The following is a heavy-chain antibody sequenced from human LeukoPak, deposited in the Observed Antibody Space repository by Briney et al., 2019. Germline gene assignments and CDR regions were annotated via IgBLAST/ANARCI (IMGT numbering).Heavy chain of an antibody. CDR3: AKGGSIVVVPAAEH. J-gene: IGHJ1*01. CDR1: GFSFSNYA. Sequence: AGGSLRLSCAASGFSFSNYAMTWVRQAPGKGLEWVSAISGSGDSTYYADSVKGRFTISRDKSKNTLYLQMISLRAEDTAVYYCAKGGSIVVVPAAEHWGQGTLVTVSS. D-gene: IGHD2-2*01. CDR2: ISGSGDST. V-gene: IGHV3-23*01.